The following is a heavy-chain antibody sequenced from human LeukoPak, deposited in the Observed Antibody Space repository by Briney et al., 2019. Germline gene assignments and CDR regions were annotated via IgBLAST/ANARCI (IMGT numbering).Heavy chain of an antibody. CDR2: IIGGAGGT. J-gene: IGHJ4*02. D-gene: IGHD2-2*01. CDR1: GFSFSSHG. Sequence: GGSLRLSCAASGFSFSSHGMSWVRQAPGKGLEWVSGIIGGAGGTYYADSVKGRFTISRDNAKNTLYLQMNSLRAEDTAVYYCAKPRPTHAVVVAYYFDYWGQGTLVTVSS. CDR3: AKPRPTHAVVVAYYFDY. V-gene: IGHV3-23*01.